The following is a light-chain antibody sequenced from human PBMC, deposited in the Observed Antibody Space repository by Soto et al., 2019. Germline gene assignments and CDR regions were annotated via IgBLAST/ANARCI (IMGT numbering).Light chain of an antibody. V-gene: IGKV3-20*01. CDR1: QSVDTTF. Sequence: EIVLTQSPGSLSLSPGQRATLSCRASQSVDTTFFAWYQKKPGQAPRLLIYGASKRATGIPDRFSGSGSGIDFTLIISRLEPEAFAVYYCQQYMSSVTFGQGTKGEIK. CDR3: QQYMSSVT. CDR2: GAS. J-gene: IGKJ1*01.